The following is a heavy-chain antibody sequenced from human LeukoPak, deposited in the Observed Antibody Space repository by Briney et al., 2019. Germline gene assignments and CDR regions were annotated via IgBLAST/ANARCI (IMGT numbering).Heavy chain of an antibody. CDR2: IYYSGST. CDR3: SRQARAYVYVY. Sequence: SETLSLTCTLAGGPISMRRYYCGWIRQPPGKGLEWIGRIYYSGSTYYNPSLKSRVTISVGTSKNQFSLKLSSVTAVDAAVYCCSRQARAYVYVYWGQGTLVTVSS. V-gene: IGHV4-39*01. D-gene: IGHD5-12*01. J-gene: IGHJ4*02. CDR1: GGPISMRRYY.